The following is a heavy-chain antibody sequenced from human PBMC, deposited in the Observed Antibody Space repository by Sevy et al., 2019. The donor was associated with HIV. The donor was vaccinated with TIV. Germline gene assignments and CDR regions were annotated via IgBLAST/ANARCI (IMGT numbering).Heavy chain of an antibody. CDR3: AKDINRGCDGVNCYSYYYYFYGLDV. CDR2: VSWNSRNI. V-gene: IGHV3-9*01. J-gene: IGHJ6*02. Sequence: SLKISCAVSGFPFNDHAMHWVRQVPGKGLEWVSGVSWNSRNIGYADSVKGRFTISRDNARHFLYLEMNSLRPEDTALYYCAKDINRGCDGVNCYSYYYYFYGLDVWGQRTTVTVSS. CDR1: GFPFNDHA. D-gene: IGHD2-21*01.